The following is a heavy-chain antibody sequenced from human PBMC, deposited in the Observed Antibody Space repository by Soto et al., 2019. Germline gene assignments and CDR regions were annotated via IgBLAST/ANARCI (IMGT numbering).Heavy chain of an antibody. Sequence: EVQLVESGGGLVKPGGSLRLSCAASGFTFSNAWMIWVRQAPGKGLEWVGRIKSKNDDGTTDYAAPVKGRFTISRDDSKNTLYQQMNSLKTEDTAVYYCATVRFNLLVIDWGQGTLVTVSS. J-gene: IGHJ4*02. CDR3: ATVRFNLLVID. CDR2: IKSKNDDGTT. D-gene: IGHD2-8*02. V-gene: IGHV3-15*07. CDR1: GFTFSNAW.